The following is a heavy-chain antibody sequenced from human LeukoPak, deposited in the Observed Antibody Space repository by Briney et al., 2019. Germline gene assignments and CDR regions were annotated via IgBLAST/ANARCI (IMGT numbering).Heavy chain of an antibody. CDR3: AKRPLYGNWFDP. V-gene: IGHV3-23*01. D-gene: IGHD4-17*01. J-gene: IGHJ5*01. CDR1: GFTFRSYA. CDR2: VSGSGGST. Sequence: AGGSLRLSCAASGFTFRSYAMSWVRQAPGMGLEWVSTVSGSGGSTYYADSVKGRFTISRDNSKNTLYLQMSSLRAEDTAVYYCAKRPLYGNWFDPWGQGTTVTVSS.